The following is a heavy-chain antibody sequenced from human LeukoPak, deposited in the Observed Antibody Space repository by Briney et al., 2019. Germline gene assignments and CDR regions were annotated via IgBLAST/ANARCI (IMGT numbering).Heavy chain of an antibody. Sequence: GGSLRLFCAASGFTFSSYGMHWVRQAPGKGLEWVAFIRYVGSNKYYADSVKGRFTISRDNSKNTLYLQMNSLRAEDTAVYYCAKDGVEYQVRGSPRINWFDPWGQETLVTVSS. CDR1: GFTFSSYG. J-gene: IGHJ5*02. D-gene: IGHD2-15*01. V-gene: IGHV3-30*02. CDR2: IRYVGSNK. CDR3: AKDGVEYQVRGSPRINWFDP.